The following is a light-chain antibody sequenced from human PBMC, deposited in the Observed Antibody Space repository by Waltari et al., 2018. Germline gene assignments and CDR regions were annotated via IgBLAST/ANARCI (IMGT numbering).Light chain of an antibody. V-gene: IGLV2-23*02. CDR3: CSYVGLGIYV. Sequence: QSGLTQPASVSGSPGQSITISCTGTSSDVGNYNLVSWYQQYPGKAPQLMVYEVTKPASVVSDRFSGSKSGNTASLTIHGLQSEDEADYYCCSYVGLGIYVFGSGTKVTVL. CDR1: SSDVGNYNL. CDR2: EVT. J-gene: IGLJ1*01.